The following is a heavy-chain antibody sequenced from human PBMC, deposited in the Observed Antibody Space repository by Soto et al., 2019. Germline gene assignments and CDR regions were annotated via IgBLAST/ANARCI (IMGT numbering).Heavy chain of an antibody. CDR2: INTHNGNT. D-gene: IGHD6-19*01. Sequence: QVQLEQSAPEVKKPGASVKVSCKASGYTFTTYGISWVRQAPGQGLEWLGWINTHNGNTNYAQNLQGRVIITAETSSSTAYMALRSLRSDDTAIYYFTREGSAPYSCYRMDAWPQGTTVTVSS. J-gene: IGHJ6*02. CDR3: TREGSAPYSCYRMDA. CDR1: GYTFTTYG. V-gene: IGHV1-18*01.